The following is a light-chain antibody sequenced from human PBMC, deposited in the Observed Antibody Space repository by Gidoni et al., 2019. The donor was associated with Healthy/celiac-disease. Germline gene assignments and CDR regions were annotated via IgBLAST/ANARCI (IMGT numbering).Light chain of an antibody. J-gene: IGLJ2*01. CDR1: SPNIGSNY. CDR2: SNN. CDR3: AAWDDSLSGYVV. Sequence: QSVLTQPPSASGTPGQRVTISCSGSSPNIGSNYVYCYQQLPGPAPKLLIYSNNQRPSGVPDRFSGSKSVTSASLAISGLRSEDEADYYCAAWDDSLSGYVVFGGGTKLTVL. V-gene: IGLV1-47*02.